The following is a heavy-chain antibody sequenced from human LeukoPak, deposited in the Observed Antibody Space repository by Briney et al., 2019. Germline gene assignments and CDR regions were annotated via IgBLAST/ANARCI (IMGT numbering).Heavy chain of an antibody. V-gene: IGHV1-2*02. CDR3: ARDVAVAGTSRRGFGY. CDR1: GYSFSDYF. CDR2: INPLTGGI. Sequence: ASVKVSCTASGYSFSDYFMHWVRQAPGQGLEWMGWINPLTGGINYAQKFQGRVTLTRDTSISTAYMELSRLRSDDTAVYYCARDVAVAGTSRRGFGYWGQGTLVTVSS. J-gene: IGHJ4*02. D-gene: IGHD6-19*01.